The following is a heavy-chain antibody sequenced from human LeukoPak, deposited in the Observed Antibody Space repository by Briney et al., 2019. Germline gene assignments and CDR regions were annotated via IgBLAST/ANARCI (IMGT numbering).Heavy chain of an antibody. D-gene: IGHD4-17*01. V-gene: IGHV4-59*01. J-gene: IGHJ5*02. CDR3: AREATDYGDYEGFDP. CDR2: IYYSGST. Sequence: SETLSLTCTVSGGSISTYYWSWIRQPPGKGLQWIGYIYYSGSTNYNPSLKSRVTISVDTSRNQFSLKLNSVTAADTAVYYCAREATDYGDYEGFDPWGQGTLVTVSS. CDR1: GGSISTYY.